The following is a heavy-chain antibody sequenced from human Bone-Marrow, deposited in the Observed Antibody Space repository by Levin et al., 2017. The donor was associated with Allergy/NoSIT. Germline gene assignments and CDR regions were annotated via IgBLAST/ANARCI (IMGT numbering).Heavy chain of an antibody. D-gene: IGHD6-6*01. CDR3: ARGPRIAARPGNWFDP. V-gene: IGHV4-59*01. CDR2: IYYSGST. Sequence: SETLSLTCTVSGGSISSYYWSWIRQPPGKGLEWIGYIYYSGSTNYNPSLKSRVTISVDTSKNQFSLKLSSVTAADTAVYYCARGPRIAARPGNWFDPWGQGTLVTVSS. J-gene: IGHJ5*02. CDR1: GGSISSYY.